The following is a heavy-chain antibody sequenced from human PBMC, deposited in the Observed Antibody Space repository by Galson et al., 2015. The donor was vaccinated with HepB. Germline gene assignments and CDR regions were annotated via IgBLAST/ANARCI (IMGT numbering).Heavy chain of an antibody. D-gene: IGHD1-7*01. CDR2: TYYRSKWYN. J-gene: IGHJ2*01. CDR3: ARDRFAQRAELRDWYFDL. V-gene: IGHV6-1*01. CDR1: GDSVSSNSAA. Sequence: CAISGDSVSSNSAAWNWIRQSPSRGLEWLGRTYYRSKWYNDYAVSVKSRITINPDTSRNQFSLQLNSVTPEDTAVYYCARDRFAQRAELRDWYFDLWGRGTLVTVSS.